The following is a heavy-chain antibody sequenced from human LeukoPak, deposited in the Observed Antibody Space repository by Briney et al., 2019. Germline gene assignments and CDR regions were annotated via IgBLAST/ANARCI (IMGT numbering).Heavy chain of an antibody. V-gene: IGHV1-69*01. CDR3: ARDLLLSYDISTGIRFDY. CDR2: IIPIFGTA. Sequence: GSSVKVSCKASGGTFINYAISWVRQAPGQGLEWMGGIIPIFGTAKYAQKFQGRVTITADESTSTAYMELSSLRSEDTAVYYCARDLLLSYDISTGIRFDYWGQGTLVIVSS. D-gene: IGHD3-9*01. CDR1: GGTFINYA. J-gene: IGHJ4*02.